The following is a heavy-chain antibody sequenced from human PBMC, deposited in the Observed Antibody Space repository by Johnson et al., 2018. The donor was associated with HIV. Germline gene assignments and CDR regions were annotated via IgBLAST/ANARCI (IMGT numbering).Heavy chain of an antibody. V-gene: IGHV3-NL1*01. CDR1: GFTFSNYA. D-gene: IGHD3-10*01. CDR3: ARAPEVRGIDAFDI. J-gene: IGHJ3*02. CDR2: IYSGGST. Sequence: VQLVESGGGVVQPGRSLRLSCAASGFTFSNYAVHWVRQAPGKGLEWVAVIYSGGSTYYADSVKGRFTISRDNAKNSLSLQMNILTAEDTAVYYCARAPEVRGIDAFDIWGQGTMVTVSS.